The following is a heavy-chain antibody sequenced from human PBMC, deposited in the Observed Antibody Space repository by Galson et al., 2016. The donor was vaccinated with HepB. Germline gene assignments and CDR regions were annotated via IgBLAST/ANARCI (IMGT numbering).Heavy chain of an antibody. CDR3: ARDTDWNYAFDS. J-gene: IGHJ4*02. D-gene: IGHD1-7*01. CDR1: GYTFSSHY. CDR2: MSPSGGLT. Sequence: SVKVSCKASGYTFSSHYIHWVRQAPGQGLEWLGIMSPSGGLTNYAQKFQGRVTMTRDTSTSTVYMELNSLKSEDTAVYYCARDTDWNYAFDSWGQGALVTVSS. V-gene: IGHV1-46*01.